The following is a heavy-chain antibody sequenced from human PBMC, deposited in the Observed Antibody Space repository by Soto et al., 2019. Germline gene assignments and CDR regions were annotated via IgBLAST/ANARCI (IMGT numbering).Heavy chain of an antibody. J-gene: IGHJ5*02. V-gene: IGHV2-5*02. CDR2: IYGDDDQ. D-gene: IGHD6-25*01. CDR3: AHRHRAAAGLFDP. Sequence: QITLKESGPTLVKPTQTLTLTCTFSGFALTTSAVVVGWIRQPPGKALEWLTVIYGDDDQRSSPSLRSRLTISKDTSKNQVVLRMTNMDPVDTATYDCAHRHRAAAGLFDPWGQGTLVTVSS. CDR1: GFALTTSAVV.